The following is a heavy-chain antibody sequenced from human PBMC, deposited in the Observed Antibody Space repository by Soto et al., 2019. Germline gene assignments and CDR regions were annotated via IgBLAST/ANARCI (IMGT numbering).Heavy chain of an antibody. CDR3: DSRYRGNFDY. CDR1: GGSISSYY. Sequence: SETLSLTCTVSGGSISSYYWSWIRQPPGKGLEWIGYIYYSGSTNYNPSLKSRVSISVDTSKNQFSLKLSSVTAADTAVYYCDSRYRGNFDYCGQGTLVTVSS. J-gene: IGHJ4*02. CDR2: IYYSGST. V-gene: IGHV4-59*01. D-gene: IGHD2-2*01.